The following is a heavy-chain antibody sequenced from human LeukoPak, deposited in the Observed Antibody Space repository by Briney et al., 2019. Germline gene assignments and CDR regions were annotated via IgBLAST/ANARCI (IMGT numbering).Heavy chain of an antibody. CDR3: ARDGYGNNYMDV. J-gene: IGHJ6*03. D-gene: IGHD1/OR15-1a*01. CDR1: GFTVSSNF. CDR2: IYSGGTT. V-gene: IGHV3-53*01. Sequence: GGSLRLSCAASGFTVSSNFMSWVRQAPGKGLEWVSVIYSGGTTYYADSVKGRFTISRDNSKNTLYLQINSLRAEDTAVYYCARDGYGNNYMDVWGKGTTVTASS.